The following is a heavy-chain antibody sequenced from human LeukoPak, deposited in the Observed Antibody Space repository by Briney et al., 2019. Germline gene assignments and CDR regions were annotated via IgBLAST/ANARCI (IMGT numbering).Heavy chain of an antibody. Sequence: SETLSLTCAVYGGSFSGYYWSWIRQPPGKGLEWIGEINHSGSTNYNPSLKSRVTLSVDTSKNQFSLKLSSVTAADTAVYYCARGRGSSPRTSYDYWGQGTLVTVSS. CDR3: ARGRGSSPRTSYDY. J-gene: IGHJ4*02. D-gene: IGHD3-10*01. CDR1: GGSFSGYY. CDR2: INHSGST. V-gene: IGHV4-34*01.